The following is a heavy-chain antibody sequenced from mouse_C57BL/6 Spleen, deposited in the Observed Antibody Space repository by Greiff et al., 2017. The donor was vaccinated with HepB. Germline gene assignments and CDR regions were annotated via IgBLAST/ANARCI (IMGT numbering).Heavy chain of an antibody. Sequence: QVQLQQPGAELVRPGSSVKLSCKASGYTFTSYWMDWVEQRPGQGLEWIGNIYPSDSETHYNQKFKDKATLTVDKSSSTAYMQLSSLTSEDSAVYYCARSLWGFDYWGQGTTLTVSS. V-gene: IGHV1-61*01. D-gene: IGHD1-1*02. J-gene: IGHJ2*01. CDR3: ARSLWGFDY. CDR2: IYPSDSET. CDR1: GYTFTSYW.